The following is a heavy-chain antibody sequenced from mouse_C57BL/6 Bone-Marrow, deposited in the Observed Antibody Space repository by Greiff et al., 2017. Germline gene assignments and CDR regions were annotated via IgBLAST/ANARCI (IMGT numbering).Heavy chain of an antibody. Sequence: VQLQQSGPGLVQPSQSLSITCTVSGFSLTSYGVHWVRQSPGKGLEWLGGIWSGGSTDYNAAFISRMSISKDNSKSQVFFKMNSLQADDTAIYYCARNFEGLYYDYGAYWGQGTLVTVSA. CDR1: GFSLTSYG. CDR2: IWSGGST. J-gene: IGHJ3*01. CDR3: ARNFEGLYYDYGAY. D-gene: IGHD2-4*01. V-gene: IGHV2-2*01.